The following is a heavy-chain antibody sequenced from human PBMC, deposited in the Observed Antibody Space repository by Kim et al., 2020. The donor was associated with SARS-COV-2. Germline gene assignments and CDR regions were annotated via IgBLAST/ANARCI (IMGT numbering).Heavy chain of an antibody. CDR1: GFTFSSYG. CDR3: AKESKNGYNYHHYYCYGMNL. J-gene: IGHJ6*02. CDR2: ISYDGSNK. D-gene: IGHD5-12*01. V-gene: IGHV3-30*18. Sequence: GGSLRLSCAASGFTFSSYGMHWVRQAPGKALEWVAVISYDGSNKYYADSVKGRFTISRDNSKNTLYLQMNSLRAEDTAVYYCAKESKNGYNYHHYYCYGMNLTGQRATGTVSS.